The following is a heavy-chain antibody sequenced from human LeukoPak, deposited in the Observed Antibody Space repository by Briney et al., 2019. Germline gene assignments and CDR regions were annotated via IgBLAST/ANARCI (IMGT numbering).Heavy chain of an antibody. CDR3: ARGLIAPYYYDSSGYYPRRRHYYYYYYMDV. Sequence: SETLSLTCAVSGGSISSSSYYWGWIRQPPGKGLEWIGSIYYSGSTYYNPSLKSRVTISVDTSKNQFSLKLSSVTAADTAVYYCARGLIAPYYYDSSGYYPRRRHYYYYYYMDVWGKGTTVTVSS. CDR1: GGSISSSSYY. D-gene: IGHD3-22*01. CDR2: IYYSGST. V-gene: IGHV4-39*07. J-gene: IGHJ6*03.